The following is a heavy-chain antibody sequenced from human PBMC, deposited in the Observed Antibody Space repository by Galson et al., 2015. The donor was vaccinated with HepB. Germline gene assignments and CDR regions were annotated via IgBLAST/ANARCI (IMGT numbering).Heavy chain of an antibody. V-gene: IGHV1-24*01. D-gene: IGHD6-19*01. CDR1: GYTLTELS. J-gene: IGHJ2*01. CDR3: ATDQWLGRYWYFDL. Sequence: SVKVSCKVSGYTLTELSMHWVRQAPGKGLEWMGGFDPEDGETIYAQKFQGRVTMTEDTSTDTAYMELSSLRSEDTAVYYCATDQWLGRYWYFDLWGRGTLVTVSS. CDR2: FDPEDGET.